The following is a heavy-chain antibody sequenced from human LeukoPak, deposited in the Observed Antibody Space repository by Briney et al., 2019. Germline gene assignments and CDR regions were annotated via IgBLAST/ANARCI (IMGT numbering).Heavy chain of an antibody. D-gene: IGHD4-17*01. V-gene: IGHV4-59*08. CDR2: IYYSGST. CDR1: GGSISSYY. CDR3: ARVRSTVTTADAFDI. J-gene: IGHJ3*02. Sequence: SETLSLTCTVSGGSISSYYWSWIRQPPGKGLEWIGYIYYSGSTNYNPSLKSRVTISVDTSKNQFSLKLSSVTAADTAVYYCARVRSTVTTADAFDIWGQGTMVTVSS.